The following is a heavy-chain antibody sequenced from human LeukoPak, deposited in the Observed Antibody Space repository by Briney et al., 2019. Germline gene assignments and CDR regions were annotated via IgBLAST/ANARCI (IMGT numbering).Heavy chain of an antibody. V-gene: IGHV4-34*01. CDR1: GGSFSGYY. J-gene: IGHJ5*02. CDR3: ARSIAAAGINGWFDP. Sequence: PSETLSLTCAVYGGSFSGYYWSWIRQPPGKGLEWIGEINHSGSTNYNPSLKSRVTISVDTSKNQFSLKLSSVTAADTAVYYCARSIAAAGINGWFDPWGQGTLVTDSS. CDR2: INHSGST. D-gene: IGHD6-13*01.